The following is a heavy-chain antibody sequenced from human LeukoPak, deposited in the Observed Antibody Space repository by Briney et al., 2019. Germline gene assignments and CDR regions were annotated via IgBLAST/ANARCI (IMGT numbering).Heavy chain of an antibody. CDR1: GFTFSSYG. CDR3: AKDGRGGSSGWYELGYFDY. D-gene: IGHD6-19*01. CDR2: ISYDGSNK. J-gene: IGHJ4*02. Sequence: GGSLRLSCAASGFTFSSYGMHWVRQAPGKGLEWVAVISYDGSNKYYADSVKGRFTISRDNSKNTLYLQMNSLRAEDTAVYYCAKDGRGGSSGWYELGYFDYWGQGTLVTVSS. V-gene: IGHV3-30*18.